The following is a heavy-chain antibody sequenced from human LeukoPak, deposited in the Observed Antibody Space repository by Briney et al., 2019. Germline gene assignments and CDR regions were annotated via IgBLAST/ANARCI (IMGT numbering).Heavy chain of an antibody. Sequence: SETLSLTCTVSGGPITSHYWSWIRQPAGKGLEWIGRINTRGSSNYNPSLKSRVTMSVDMSKNQFSLKLRSVTAADTAVYYCARDFEGDSYYSDKWGQGTRVTVSS. J-gene: IGHJ4*02. CDR1: GGPITSHY. V-gene: IGHV4-4*07. D-gene: IGHD1-26*01. CDR2: INTRGSS. CDR3: ARDFEGDSYYSDK.